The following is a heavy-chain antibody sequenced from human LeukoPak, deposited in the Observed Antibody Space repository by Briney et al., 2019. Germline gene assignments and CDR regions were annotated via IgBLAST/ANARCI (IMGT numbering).Heavy chain of an antibody. CDR3: TRRAARWQFDL. J-gene: IGHJ2*01. Sequence: GMSLRLSCAVSGVNCEDYAMRWGRQAPGRGLEWVSGINWKTGNGIYADSVKGRFTISRDNAKNSLYLQMSSLRAEDTALYYCTRRAARWQFDLWGRGTLLTVSS. CDR1: GVNCEDYA. CDR2: INWKTGNG. D-gene: IGHD5-24*01. V-gene: IGHV3-9*01.